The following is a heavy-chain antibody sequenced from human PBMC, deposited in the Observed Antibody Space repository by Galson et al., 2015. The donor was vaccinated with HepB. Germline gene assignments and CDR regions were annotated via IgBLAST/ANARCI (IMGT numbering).Heavy chain of an antibody. CDR2: IYPSDSDI. J-gene: IGHJ4*02. V-gene: IGHV5-51*01. D-gene: IGHD3-10*01. Sequence: QSGAEVKEPGESLEISCYGSGYTFTNYWIGWVRQMPGKGLEWMAIIYPSDSDIIYSPSFQGQVTISADKSISSAYLQWSSLEASDTAIYYCARAYGSGSDPFDYWGQGTRVTVSS. CDR1: GYTFTNYW. CDR3: ARAYGSGSDPFDY.